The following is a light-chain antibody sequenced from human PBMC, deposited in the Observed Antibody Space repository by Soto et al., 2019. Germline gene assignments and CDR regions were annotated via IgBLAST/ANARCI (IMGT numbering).Light chain of an antibody. Sequence: QSVLTQPPSVSGAPGQRVTISCTGSSSNIGAGYDVHWYQQLPGTAPKLLIYGNSNRLSGVSDRFSGSKSGTSASLAITGLQAEDEADYYCQSYDSSLSAFYVFGTGTKLTVL. CDR3: QSYDSSLSAFYV. CDR2: GNS. J-gene: IGLJ1*01. V-gene: IGLV1-40*01. CDR1: SSNIGAGYD.